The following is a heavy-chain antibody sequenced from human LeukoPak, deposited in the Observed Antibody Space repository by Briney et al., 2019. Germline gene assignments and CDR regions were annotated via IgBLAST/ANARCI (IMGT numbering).Heavy chain of an antibody. D-gene: IGHD1-26*01. CDR3: ARSGIVGATYDY. V-gene: IGHV4-34*01. CDR1: GGSFSGYY. J-gene: IGHJ4*02. Sequence: PSETLSLTCAVYGGSFSGYYWSWIRQPPGKGLEWIGEINHSGSTNYNPSLKSRVTISVGTSKNQFSLKLSSVTAADTAVYYCARSGIVGATYDYWGQGTLVTVSS. CDR2: INHSGST.